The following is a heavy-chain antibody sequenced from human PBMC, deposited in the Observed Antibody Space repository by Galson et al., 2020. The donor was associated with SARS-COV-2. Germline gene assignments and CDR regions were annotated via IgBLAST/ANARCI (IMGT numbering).Heavy chain of an antibody. V-gene: IGHV4-59*01. CDR3: ARDPAPLYGDNYYYGMDV. CDR1: DVSMTSYY. J-gene: IGHJ6*02. Sequence: ETSETLSLTCSVSDVSMTSYYWSWLRQPPGKGLEWIVYISYSGRTNYNTSLRSRVTLLVDLSKNQFSLKLSSVTAADTAVYYCARDPAPLYGDNYYYGMDVWGRGTTVTVSS. D-gene: IGHD4-17*01. CDR2: ISYSGRT.